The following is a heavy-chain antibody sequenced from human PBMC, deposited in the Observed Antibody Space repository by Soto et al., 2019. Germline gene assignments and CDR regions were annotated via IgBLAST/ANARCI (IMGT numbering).Heavy chain of an antibody. V-gene: IGHV5-51*01. Sequence: GESLKISCKGSGYSFASYWIGWVRQMPGKGLEWMGIIYPGDSDTRYSPSFQGQVTISADKSIGTAYPQWSSLKASDTAMYYCARRDFCRGYYRQGDGDFDGASDIWGKGTMVTVSS. CDR2: IYPGDSDT. J-gene: IGHJ3*02. CDR3: ARRDFCRGYYRQGDGDFDGASDI. D-gene: IGHD3-3*01. CDR1: GYSFASYW.